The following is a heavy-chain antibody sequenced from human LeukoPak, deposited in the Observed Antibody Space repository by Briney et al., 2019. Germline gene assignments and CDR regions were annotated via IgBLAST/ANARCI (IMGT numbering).Heavy chain of an antibody. D-gene: IGHD5-12*01. CDR2: IIIISSYV. Sequence: GGSLRLSPAHSRFSFCGYSLSWGRQAPGEGVGWVSSIIIISSYVYSADSPRGRVTISRDNAKNTLYLQMNSLRAEDTAVYYYARDLRGYSGYDYPGYYFDYWGQGTLVTVSS. CDR3: ARDLRGYSGYDYPGYYFDY. J-gene: IGHJ4*02. CDR1: RFSFCGYS. V-gene: IGHV3-21*01.